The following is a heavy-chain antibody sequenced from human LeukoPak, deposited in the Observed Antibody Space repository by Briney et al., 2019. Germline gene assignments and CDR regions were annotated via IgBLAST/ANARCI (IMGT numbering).Heavy chain of an antibody. J-gene: IGHJ6*03. CDR2: IYYSGST. D-gene: IGHD3-3*01. Sequence: SETLSLTCTVSGGSISSSSYYWGWIRQPPGKGLEWIGSIYYSGSTYYNPSLKSRVTISVDTSKNQFSLKLSSVTAADTAVYYCARGLYDFWSGYYLLSDYYYYMDVWGKGTTVTVSS. V-gene: IGHV4-39*07. CDR3: ARGLYDFWSGYYLLSDYYYYMDV. CDR1: GGSISSSSYY.